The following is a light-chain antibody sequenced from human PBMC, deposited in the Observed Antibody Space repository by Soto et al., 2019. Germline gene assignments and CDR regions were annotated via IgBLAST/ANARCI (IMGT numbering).Light chain of an antibody. CDR1: QSVSSN. CDR2: GAS. Sequence: EIVMTQSPATLSVSLGERATLSCRASQSVSSNLAWYQQKPGQAPRLLIYGASTRATGIPARFSGSGSGTEFTLTISSLQSEDFAXXYXXXXNNWPPGTFGQGTKLEI. CDR3: XXXNNWPPGT. V-gene: IGKV3D-15*01. J-gene: IGKJ2*02.